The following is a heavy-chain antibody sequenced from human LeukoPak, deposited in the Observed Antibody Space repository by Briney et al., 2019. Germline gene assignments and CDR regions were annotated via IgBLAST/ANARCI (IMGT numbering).Heavy chain of an antibody. J-gene: IGHJ4*02. Sequence: GAPVKVSCKASGYTFTSYGISWGRQAPGHGLEWMGWISAYNGNTNYAQKLQGRVTMTTDTSTSSAYMELRSLTYDDTAVYYCAGGRTILGVVIVSVVYWGQGTLVTVSS. CDR1: GYTFTSYG. V-gene: IGHV1-18*01. D-gene: IGHD3-3*01. CDR3: AGGRTILGVVIVSVVY. CDR2: ISAYNGNT.